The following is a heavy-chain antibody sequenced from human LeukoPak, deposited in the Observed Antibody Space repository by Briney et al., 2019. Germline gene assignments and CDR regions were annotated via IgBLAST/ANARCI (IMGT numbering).Heavy chain of an antibody. CDR3: AVYCTDGVCLMRYFDY. D-gene: IGHD2-8*01. CDR1: GFTFSTYA. V-gene: IGHV3-23*01. J-gene: IGHJ4*02. Sequence: GGSLRLSCAASGFTFSTYAMTWVRQAPGKGLEWVSAIGDSDYSTHYADSVKGRFTISRDNAKNTLFLQMNSLRGEDTAIYYCAVYCTDGVCLMRYFDYWGQGTLVTVSS. CDR2: IGDSDYST.